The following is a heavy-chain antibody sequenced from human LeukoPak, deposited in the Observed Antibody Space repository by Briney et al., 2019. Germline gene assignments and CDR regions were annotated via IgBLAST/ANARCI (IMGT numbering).Heavy chain of an antibody. CDR1: GGSISSYY. Sequence: SETLSLTCTVSGGSISSYYWRWIRQPAGKGLEWIGRIYTSGSTNYNPSLKSRVTMSVDTSKNQFSLKLSSVTAADTAVYYCARARTVQQLVTYYFDYWGQGTLVTVSS. D-gene: IGHD6-13*01. CDR3: ARARTVQQLVTYYFDY. J-gene: IGHJ4*02. CDR2: IYTSGST. V-gene: IGHV4-4*07.